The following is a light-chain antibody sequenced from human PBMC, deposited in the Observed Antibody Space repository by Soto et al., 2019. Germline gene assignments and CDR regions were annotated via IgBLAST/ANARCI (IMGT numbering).Light chain of an antibody. CDR1: QSVSSN. Sequence: EIVMTQSPATLSVSPGERATLSCRASQSVSSNLAWYQQKLGQAPRLLIYGTSTRATGIPARFSGSGSGTEFTLTISSLQSEEFAVYYLQQYNNWLTFGGGTKVEIK. CDR3: QQYNNWLT. V-gene: IGKV3-15*01. CDR2: GTS. J-gene: IGKJ4*01.